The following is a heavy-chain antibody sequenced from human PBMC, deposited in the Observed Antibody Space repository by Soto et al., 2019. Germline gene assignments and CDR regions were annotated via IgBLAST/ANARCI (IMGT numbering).Heavy chain of an antibody. CDR2: IDPSDSYT. CDR3: ARLGVAAAGTRYYYYGMDV. Sequence: PGESLKISCKGSGYSFTSYWISWVRQMPGKGLEWMGRIDPSDSYTNYSPSFQGHVTISADKSISTAYLQWSSLKASDTAVYYCARLGVAAAGTRYYYYGMDVWGQGATVTVSS. D-gene: IGHD6-13*01. V-gene: IGHV5-10-1*01. CDR1: GYSFTSYW. J-gene: IGHJ6*02.